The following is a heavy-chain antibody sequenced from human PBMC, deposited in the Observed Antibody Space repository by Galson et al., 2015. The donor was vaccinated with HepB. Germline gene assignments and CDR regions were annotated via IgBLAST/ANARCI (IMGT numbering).Heavy chain of an antibody. CDR1: GFTFSSYS. CDR3: ARDGLWGGNGGADAFDI. D-gene: IGHD4-23*01. J-gene: IGHJ3*02. Sequence: SLRLSCAASGFTFSSYSMNWVRQAPGKGLEWVSYISSSSSTIYYADSVKGRFTISRDNAKNSLYLQMNSLRAEDTPVYYCARDGLWGGNGGADAFDIWGQGTMVTVSS. CDR2: ISSSSSTI. V-gene: IGHV3-48*01.